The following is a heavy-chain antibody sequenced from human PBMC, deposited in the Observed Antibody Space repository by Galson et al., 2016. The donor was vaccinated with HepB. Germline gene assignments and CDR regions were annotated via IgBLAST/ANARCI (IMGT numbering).Heavy chain of an antibody. CDR1: GFTFSTYS. CDR3: ARTMTQRGDYFDY. V-gene: IGHV3-48*02. D-gene: IGHD3-16*01. Sequence: SLRLSCAASGFTFSTYSMNWVRQAPGKGLEWVSFISSSSGNIYHADSVKGRFTIFRDNAKKSLFLQMNSLRDDDTAVYYCARTMTQRGDYFDYWGQGTLVTVSS. J-gene: IGHJ4*02. CDR2: ISSSSGNI.